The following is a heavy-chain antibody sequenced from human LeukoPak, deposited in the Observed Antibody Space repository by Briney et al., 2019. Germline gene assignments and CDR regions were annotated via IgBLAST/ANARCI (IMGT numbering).Heavy chain of an antibody. Sequence: TPSETLSLTCTVSGDSIGSSSYYWGWIRQPPGKGLEWIGSIYYSGNTYYNPSLKSRVTISVDTSKNEFSLKLSSVTAADTAVYSCARMVRGVMRPNWFDPWGQGTLVTVSS. J-gene: IGHJ5*02. CDR1: GDSIGSSSYY. CDR3: ARMVRGVMRPNWFDP. CDR2: IYYSGNT. V-gene: IGHV4-39*01. D-gene: IGHD3-10*01.